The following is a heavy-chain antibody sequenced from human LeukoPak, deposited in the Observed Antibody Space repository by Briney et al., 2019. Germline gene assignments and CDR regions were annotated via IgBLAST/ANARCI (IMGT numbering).Heavy chain of an antibody. CDR1: GGSLSSSSYY. Sequence: SETLSLTCTVSGGSLSSSSYYWGWIRQPPGKGLEWIGSIYYSGSTYYNPSLKSRVTISVDTSKNQFSQKLSSVTAADTAVYYCARQVEYSSSSGGYYYYYMDVWGKGTTVTVSS. D-gene: IGHD6-6*01. V-gene: IGHV4-39*01. CDR2: IYYSGST. CDR3: ARQVEYSSSSGGYYYYYMDV. J-gene: IGHJ6*03.